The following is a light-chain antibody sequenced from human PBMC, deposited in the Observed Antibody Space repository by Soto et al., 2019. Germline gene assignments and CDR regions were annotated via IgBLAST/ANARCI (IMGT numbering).Light chain of an antibody. CDR1: QSVSSSY. Sequence: EIVLTQSPGTLSLSPGERATLSCRASQSVSSSYLAWYQQKPGQAPRLLIYGASSRATGIPDRFSGSGSGTDFTLTISRLEPEDFAVYYCQQYGLSPGAFGQGTKV. V-gene: IGKV3-20*01. J-gene: IGKJ1*01. CDR2: GAS. CDR3: QQYGLSPGA.